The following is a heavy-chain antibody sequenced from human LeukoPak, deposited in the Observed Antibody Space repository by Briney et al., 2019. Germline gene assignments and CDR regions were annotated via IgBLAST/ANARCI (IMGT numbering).Heavy chain of an antibody. CDR3: ARAEWELLSDAFDI. D-gene: IGHD1-26*01. V-gene: IGHV3-48*03. J-gene: IGHJ3*02. CDR2: ISSSGSTI. Sequence: GGSLRLSCGASGFTFSSFEMNWVRQAPGKGLEWVSYISSSGSTIYYADSVKGRFTISRDNAKNSLYLQMNSLRAEDTAVYYCARAEWELLSDAFDIWGQGTMVTVSS. CDR1: GFTFSSFE.